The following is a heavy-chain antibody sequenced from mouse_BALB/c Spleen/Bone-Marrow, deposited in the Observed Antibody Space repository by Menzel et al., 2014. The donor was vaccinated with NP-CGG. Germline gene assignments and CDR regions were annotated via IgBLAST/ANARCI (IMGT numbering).Heavy chain of an antibody. Sequence: EVKLQESGEGLVQPGGSLKLSCAASGFTFSSYGMSWVRQTPDKRLELVATINSNGGSTYYPDSVKGRFTISRDNAKNTLYLQMSSLKSEDTAIYYCARDYYGSSDYWGQGTTLTVSS. D-gene: IGHD1-1*01. CDR1: GFTFSSYG. V-gene: IGHV5-6-3*01. J-gene: IGHJ2*01. CDR2: INSNGGST. CDR3: ARDYYGSSDY.